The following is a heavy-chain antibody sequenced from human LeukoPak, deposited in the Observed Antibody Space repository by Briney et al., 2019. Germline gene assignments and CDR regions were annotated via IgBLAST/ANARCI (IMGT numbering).Heavy chain of an antibody. D-gene: IGHD3-22*01. CDR1: GFTFSSYA. J-gene: IGHJ4*02. V-gene: IGHV3-23*01. CDR3: AKVYDSSGYYYSS. Sequence: GGSLRLSCAASGFTFSSYAMSWVRQAPGKGLEWVSSINTSGGTTYYADSVKGRFTISRDNSKNTLYLQMNRLRAEETAVYYCAKVYDSSGYYYSSWGQGTLVTVPS. CDR2: INTSGGTT.